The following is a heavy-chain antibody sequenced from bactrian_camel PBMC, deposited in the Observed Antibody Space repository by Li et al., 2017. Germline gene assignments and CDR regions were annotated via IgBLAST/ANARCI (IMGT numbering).Heavy chain of an antibody. Sequence: HVQLVESGGGSVQAGGSLTLSCTVSGYCMGWFRQAPGKEREGVASISNGGGVTYYTDSVKGRFTISRDNTKNTVYLQMNSLKPEDTAMYYCAAESRPAEQCTVVPGTHVERADFGYWGQGTQVTVS. D-gene: IGHD6*01. CDR1: GYC. V-gene: IGHV3S63*01. J-gene: IGHJ6*01. CDR2: ISNGGGVT. CDR3: AAESRPAEQCTVVPGTHVERADFGY.